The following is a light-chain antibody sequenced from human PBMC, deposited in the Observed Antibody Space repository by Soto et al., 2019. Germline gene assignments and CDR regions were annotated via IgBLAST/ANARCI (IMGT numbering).Light chain of an antibody. CDR1: SSNIGNNY. V-gene: IGLV1-51*01. J-gene: IGLJ3*02. CDR2: DNN. Sequence: QSVLTQPPSVSAAPGQKVTISCSGSSSNIGNNYVSWYQQLPGTAPKLLIYDNNKRPSGIPDRFSGSKSGTSATLGITGLQTGDEADYYCGPWDSSLRAGWVCGGGTKLTVL. CDR3: GPWDSSLRAGWV.